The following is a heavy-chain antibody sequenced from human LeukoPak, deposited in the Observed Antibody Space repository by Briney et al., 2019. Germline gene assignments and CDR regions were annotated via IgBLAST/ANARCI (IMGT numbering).Heavy chain of an antibody. J-gene: IGHJ6*02. CDR1: GFTFSSYA. CDR3: ARYDSSSWSRIMDV. Sequence: GGSLRLSCAASGFTFSSYAMSWVRQAPGKGLEWVSVIYSGGSTYYADSVKGRFTISRDKSKNTVYLQMNSLRFEDTAMYYCARYDSSSWSRIMDVWGQGTTVTVSS. V-gene: IGHV3-53*05. CDR2: IYSGGST. D-gene: IGHD6-13*01.